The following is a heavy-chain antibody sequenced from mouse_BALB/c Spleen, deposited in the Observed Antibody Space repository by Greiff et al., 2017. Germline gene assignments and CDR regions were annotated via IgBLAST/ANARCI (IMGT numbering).Heavy chain of an antibody. CDR1: GFTFSSYA. D-gene: IGHD4-1*01. J-gene: IGHJ2*01. V-gene: IGHV5-9-4*01. CDR2: ISSGGSYT. Sequence: EVQVVESGGGLVKPGGSLKLSCAASGFTFSSYAMSWVRQSPEKRLEWVAEISSGGSYTYYPDTVTGRFTISRDNAKNTLYLEMSSLRSEDTAMYYCARGIRTGFDYWGQGTTLTVSS. CDR3: ARGIRTGFDY.